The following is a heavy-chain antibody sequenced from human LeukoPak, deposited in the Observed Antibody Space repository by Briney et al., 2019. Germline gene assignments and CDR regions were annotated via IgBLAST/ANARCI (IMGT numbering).Heavy chain of an antibody. D-gene: IGHD6-13*01. CDR3: ARSAESSSWVEFDY. V-gene: IGHV4-38-2*02. CDR1: GYSINSGYY. Sequence: SETLSLTCTVSGYSINSGYYWGWIRQPPGKGLEWIGSIYHSGSTYYNPSLKSRVTISVDTSKNQFSLKLSSVTAADTAVYYCARSAESSSWVEFDYWGQGTLVTVSS. J-gene: IGHJ4*02. CDR2: IYHSGST.